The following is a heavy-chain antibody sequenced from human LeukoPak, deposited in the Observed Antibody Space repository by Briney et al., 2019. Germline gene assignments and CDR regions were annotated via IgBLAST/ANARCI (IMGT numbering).Heavy chain of an antibody. CDR1: GFAFSTYS. J-gene: IGHJ4*02. V-gene: IGHV3-48*02. CDR3: ARDEDDISGYYFY. Sequence: GGSLRLSCAASGFAFSTYSMNWVRQAPGKGLEWVSYISGTNNIYYADSVKGRFTISRDNAKNSLYLQMNSLRDEDTAVYYCARDEDDISGYYFYWGQGTLVTVSS. CDR2: ISGTNNI. D-gene: IGHD3-22*01.